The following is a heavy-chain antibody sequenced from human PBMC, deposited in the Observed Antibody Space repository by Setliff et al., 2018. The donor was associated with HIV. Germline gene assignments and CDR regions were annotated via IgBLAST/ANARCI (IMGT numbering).Heavy chain of an antibody. J-gene: IGHJ3*02. D-gene: IGHD3-22*01. CDR2: IWYDGSNK. Sequence: GGSLRLSCAASGFTFSSYGMHWVRQAPGKGLEWVAVIWYDGSNKYYADSVKVRFTISRDNSKNTLYLQINSLRVEDTAVYYCAKEPTYYYDSSGPHDAFDIWGQGTMVTVSS. CDR1: GFTFSSYG. CDR3: AKEPTYYYDSSGPHDAFDI. V-gene: IGHV3-33*06.